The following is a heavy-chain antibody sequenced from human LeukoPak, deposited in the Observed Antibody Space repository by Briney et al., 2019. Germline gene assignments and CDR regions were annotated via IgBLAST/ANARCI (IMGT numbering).Heavy chain of an antibody. V-gene: IGHV4-34*01. CDR3: ARVRAGPGGYDFWSGYRGGYYYMDV. J-gene: IGHJ6*03. CDR2: INHSGST. CDR1: GGSFSGYY. D-gene: IGHD3-3*01. Sequence: SETLSLTCAIYGGSFSGYYWSWIRQPPGKGLEWIGKINHSGSTNYNPSLKSRVTISVDTSKNQFSLKLSSVTAADTAVYYCARVRAGPGGYDFWSGYRGGYYYMDVWGKGTTVTVSS.